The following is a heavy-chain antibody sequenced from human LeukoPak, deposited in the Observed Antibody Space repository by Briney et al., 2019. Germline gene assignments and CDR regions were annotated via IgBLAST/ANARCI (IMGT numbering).Heavy chain of an antibody. CDR3: ARDLDSGLGH. Sequence: SETLSLTCTVSGGSISSYYWSWIRQPPGKGLEWMGYIYYSGSTNYNPSLKSRVTISVDTSKNQFSLKLSSVTAADTAVYYCARDLDSGLGHWGQGTLVTVSS. V-gene: IGHV4-59*01. CDR1: GGSISSYY. D-gene: IGHD3/OR15-3a*01. J-gene: IGHJ4*02. CDR2: IYYSGST.